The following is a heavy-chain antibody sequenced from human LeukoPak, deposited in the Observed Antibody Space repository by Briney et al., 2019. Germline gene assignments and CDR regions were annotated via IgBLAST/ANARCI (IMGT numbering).Heavy chain of an antibody. J-gene: IGHJ5*02. CDR2: MYPGDSNI. V-gene: IGHV5-51*01. CDR1: GYNFPAYW. CDR3: ARRSVATGWFDP. D-gene: IGHD5-12*01. Sequence: GESLKISCKASGYNFPAYWIAWVRQMPGKDMEWMGIMYPGDSNIRYSPSFQGQVTISADKSISTAFLQWSSLKASDTAMYYCARRSVATGWFDPWGQGTLVTVSS.